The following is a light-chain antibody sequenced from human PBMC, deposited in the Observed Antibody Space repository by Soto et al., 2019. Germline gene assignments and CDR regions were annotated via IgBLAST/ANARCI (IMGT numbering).Light chain of an antibody. Sequence: DIQMTQSPSTLSASIGDRIIITCRASQSINTWLAWYQQKPGEASKLLIYDGSTLARGVPSRFSGSGSETEFTLTISRLQPDDFATFYCQQYQTYSRRFGQGTKVEV. CDR2: DGS. J-gene: IGKJ1*01. CDR3: QQYQTYSRR. V-gene: IGKV1-5*03. CDR1: QSINTW.